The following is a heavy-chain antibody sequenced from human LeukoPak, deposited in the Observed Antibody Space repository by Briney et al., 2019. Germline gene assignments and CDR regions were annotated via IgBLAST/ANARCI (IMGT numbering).Heavy chain of an antibody. J-gene: IGHJ4*02. D-gene: IGHD1-26*01. V-gene: IGHV1-18*01. CDR2: ISAYNGNT. CDR1: GYTFTSYG. Sequence: ASVKVSCQASGYTFTSYGISWVRQAPGQGLEWMGWISAYNGNTNYAQKLQGRVTMTTDTSTSTAYMELRSLRSDDTAVYYCASSPLYSGSYYFDYWGQGTLVTVSS. CDR3: ASSPLYSGSYYFDY.